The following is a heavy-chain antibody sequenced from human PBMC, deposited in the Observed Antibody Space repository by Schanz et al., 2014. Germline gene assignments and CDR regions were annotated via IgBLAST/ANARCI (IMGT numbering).Heavy chain of an antibody. CDR1: GFTFSSYA. CDR2: ISGSGGST. CDR3: VSQTGSPNY. J-gene: IGHJ4*02. D-gene: IGHD6-13*01. V-gene: IGHV3-23*04. Sequence: EVELVESGGGLVQPGGSLRLSCAASGFTFSSYAMSWVRQAPGKGLEWVIVISGSGGSTYYADSVRGRFTMSRDNSKIAVHLQMNSLRVEDTSVYFCVSQTGSPNYWGQGTLVTVSS.